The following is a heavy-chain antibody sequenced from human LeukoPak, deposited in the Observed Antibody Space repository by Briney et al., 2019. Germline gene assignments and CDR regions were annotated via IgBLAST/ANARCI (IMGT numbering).Heavy chain of an antibody. J-gene: IGHJ6*02. CDR1: GYTFTSYA. V-gene: IGHV7-4-1*02. Sequence: ASVKVSCKASGYTFTSYAMNWVRQAPGQGLEWMGWINTNTGNPTYAQGFTGRFVFSLDTSVSTAYLQISSLKAEDTAVYYCARDGNHYYGDYVSYYYYSMDVWGQGTTVTVSS. CDR2: INTNTGNP. D-gene: IGHD4-17*01. CDR3: ARDGNHYYGDYVSYYYYSMDV.